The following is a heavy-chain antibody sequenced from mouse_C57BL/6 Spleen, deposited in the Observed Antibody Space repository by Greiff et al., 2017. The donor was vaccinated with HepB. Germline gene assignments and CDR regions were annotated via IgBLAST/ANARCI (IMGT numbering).Heavy chain of an antibody. J-gene: IGHJ2*01. Sequence: EVQRVESGGDLVKPGGSLKLSCAASGFTFSSYGMSWVRQTPDKRLEWVATISSGGSYTYYPDSVKGRFTISRDNAKNTLYLQMSSLKSEDTAMYYCARGYYGSSYDYFDYWGQGTTLTVSS. CDR3: ARGYYGSSYDYFDY. V-gene: IGHV5-6*01. CDR1: GFTFSSYG. D-gene: IGHD1-1*01. CDR2: ISSGGSYT.